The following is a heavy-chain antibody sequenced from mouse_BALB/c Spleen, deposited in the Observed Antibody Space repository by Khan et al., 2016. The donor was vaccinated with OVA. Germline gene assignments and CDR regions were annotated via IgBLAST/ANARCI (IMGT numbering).Heavy chain of an antibody. D-gene: IGHD2-10*01. J-gene: IGHJ4*01. CDR2: INTYTGEP. V-gene: IGHV9-3-1*01. Sequence: QIQLVQSGPELKKPGETVKISCKASGYSFRNFGMNWVKEAPGKGLEWMGWINTYTGEPTYADDFKGRFAFSLETSASTAYLQISNLTNEDTATXFCASPPYLSYTFAYWGQGTSVTVSS. CDR3: ASPPYLSYTFAY. CDR1: GYSFRNFG.